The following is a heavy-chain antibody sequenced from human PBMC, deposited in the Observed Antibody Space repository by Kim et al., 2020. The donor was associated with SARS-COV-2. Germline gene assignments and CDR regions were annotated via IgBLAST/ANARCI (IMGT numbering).Heavy chain of an antibody. Sequence: SETLSLTCAVSGGSISSSNWWSWVRQPPGKGLEWIGEIYHSGSTNYNPSLKSRVTISVDKSKNQFSLKLSSVTAADTAVYYCARDDYDSSGAFDYWGQGTLVTVSS. J-gene: IGHJ4*02. D-gene: IGHD3-22*01. CDR3: ARDDYDSSGAFDY. CDR1: GGSISSSNW. CDR2: IYHSGST. V-gene: IGHV4-4*02.